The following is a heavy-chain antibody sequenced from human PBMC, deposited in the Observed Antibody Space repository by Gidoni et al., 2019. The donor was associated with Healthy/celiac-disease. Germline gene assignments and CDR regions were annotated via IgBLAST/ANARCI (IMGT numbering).Heavy chain of an antibody. J-gene: IGHJ4*02. Sequence: QVQLQESGPGLVKPSQTLSLTCTVSGGSISSGGYYWSWIRQHPGKGLEWIGYIYYSGSTYYNPSLKSRVTISVDTSKNQFSLKLSSVTAADTAVYYCARTHRQDYGDISLTDYWGQGTLVTVSS. CDR2: IYYSGST. V-gene: IGHV4-31*03. CDR3: ARTHRQDYGDISLTDY. CDR1: GGSISSGGYY. D-gene: IGHD4-17*01.